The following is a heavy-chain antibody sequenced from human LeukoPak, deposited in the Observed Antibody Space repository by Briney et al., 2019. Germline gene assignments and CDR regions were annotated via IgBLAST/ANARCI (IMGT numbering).Heavy chain of an antibody. CDR1: GFTFSFYE. J-gene: IGHJ4*02. D-gene: IGHD1-26*01. Sequence: GGSLRLSCAASGFTFSFYEMNWVRQAPGKGLEWVSDISSSGSTIYYTDSVKGRFTISRDNAKNSLYLQMNSLRAEDTGVYYCARVGGSGRNFDYWGQGTLATVSS. CDR3: ARVGGSGRNFDY. V-gene: IGHV3-48*03. CDR2: ISSSGSTI.